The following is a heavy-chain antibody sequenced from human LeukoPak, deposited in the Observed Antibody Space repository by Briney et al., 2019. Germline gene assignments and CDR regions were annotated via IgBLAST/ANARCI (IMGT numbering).Heavy chain of an antibody. D-gene: IGHD5-18*01. CDR3: ARDRGYSYGYLDY. CDR1: GGTFSSCA. CDR2: IIPIFGTA. J-gene: IGHJ4*02. Sequence: SVKVSCKASGGTFSSCAISWVRQAPGQGLEWMGGIIPIFGTANYAQKFQGRVTITTDESTSTAYMELSSLRSEDTAVYYCARDRGYSYGYLDYWGQGTLVTVSS. V-gene: IGHV1-69*05.